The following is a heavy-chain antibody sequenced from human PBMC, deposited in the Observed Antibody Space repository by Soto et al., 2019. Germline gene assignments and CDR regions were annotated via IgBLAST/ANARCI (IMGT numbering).Heavy chain of an antibody. CDR3: ARGGGRYYYAMDV. CDR2: INHSGSP. Sequence: LSLTFAVYGXSFSGYYWSWIRQPPGKGLEWIGKINHSGSPNYNPSLKSRVTISVDTSKNQFSLKLSSVTAADTAVYYCARGGGRYYYAMDVWGQGTTVTVSS. CDR1: GXSFSGYY. D-gene: IGHD1-26*01. V-gene: IGHV4-34*01. J-gene: IGHJ6*02.